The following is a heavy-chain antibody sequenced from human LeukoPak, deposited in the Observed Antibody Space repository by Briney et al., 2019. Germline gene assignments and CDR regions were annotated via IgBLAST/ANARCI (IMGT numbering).Heavy chain of an antibody. J-gene: IGHJ4*02. V-gene: IGHV4-4*02. Sequence: SGTLSLTCAVSGGSISSSNWWSWVRQPPGKGLEWIGEIYHSGSTNYNPSLKSRVTISVDKSKNQFSLKLSSVTAADTAVYYCARESVAAAGTIDYWGQGTLVTVSS. CDR2: IYHSGST. CDR1: GGSISSSNW. D-gene: IGHD6-13*01. CDR3: ARESVAAAGTIDY.